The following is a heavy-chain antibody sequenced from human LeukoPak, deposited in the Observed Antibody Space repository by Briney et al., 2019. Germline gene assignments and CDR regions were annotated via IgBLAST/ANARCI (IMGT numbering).Heavy chain of an antibody. CDR3: ARDETSKGDAFDI. Sequence: PSETLSLTCIISGGSITTYYWSRIRQPPGKGLEWIGYIHYSGSTNYNPSLKDRLTISVDTSKNQFSLKLSSVTAADTAVYYCARDETSKGDAFDIWGQGTMVTVSS. CDR1: GGSITTYY. CDR2: IHYSGST. J-gene: IGHJ3*02. V-gene: IGHV4-59*01.